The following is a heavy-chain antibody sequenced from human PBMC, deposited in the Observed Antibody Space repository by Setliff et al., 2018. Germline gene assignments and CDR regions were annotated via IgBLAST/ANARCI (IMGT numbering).Heavy chain of an antibody. J-gene: IGHJ3*02. D-gene: IGHD1-26*01. Sequence: GASVKVSCKASGGTFSSYAISWVRQAPGQGLEWMGRIIPIFGTANYAQKFQGGVTITANKSTSTAYMELSSLRSEDTAVYYCATNSYSGGFFAFDIWGQGTMVTVSS. CDR3: ATNSYSGGFFAFDI. CDR1: GGTFSSYA. CDR2: IIPIFGTA. V-gene: IGHV1-69*06.